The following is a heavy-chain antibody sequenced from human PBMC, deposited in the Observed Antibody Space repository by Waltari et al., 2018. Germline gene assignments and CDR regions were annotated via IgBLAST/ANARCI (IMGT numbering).Heavy chain of an antibody. V-gene: IGHV6-1*01. CDR2: TYYRSKWYN. J-gene: IGHJ4*02. D-gene: IGHD2-15*01. CDR1: GASVPRNSLP. CDR3: ARQNGGFDY. Sequence: QVQLQQSGPGRVKPPQTPPPTFPTPGASVPRNSLPWTWIRQSPSRGLEWLGRTYYRSKWYNDYAVSVKSRITINPDTSKNQFSLQLNSVTPEDTAVYYCARQNGGFDYWGQGTLVTVSS.